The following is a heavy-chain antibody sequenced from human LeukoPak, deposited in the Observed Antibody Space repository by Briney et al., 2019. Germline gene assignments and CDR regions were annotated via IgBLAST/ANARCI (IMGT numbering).Heavy chain of an antibody. CDR2: IYYIGNT. D-gene: IGHD3-9*01. CDR1: GGSISTYY. Sequence: SETLSLTCTVSGGSISTYYWSWIRQPPGKGLEWIGYIYYIGNTNYNPSLKSRVTMSVDTSKNQFSLKLSSVTAADTAVYYCARLYYDILTGYFYLDSWGQGTLVTVSS. V-gene: IGHV4-59*08. J-gene: IGHJ5*01. CDR3: ARLYYDILTGYFYLDS.